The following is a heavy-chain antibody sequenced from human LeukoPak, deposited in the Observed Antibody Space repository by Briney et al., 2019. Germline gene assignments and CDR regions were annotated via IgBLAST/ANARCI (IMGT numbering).Heavy chain of an antibody. V-gene: IGHV3-49*03. CDR3: SSGYGDAFDI. CDR2: IRSKAYGGTT. J-gene: IGHJ3*02. CDR1: VLTFGDYA. D-gene: IGHD5-18*01. Sequence: PGGSLRLSCTASVLTFGDYAMSCFRQAPGKGLEWVGFIRSKAYGGTTEYAASVKDRFTISRDDSKSIAYLQMNSLKTEDTAVYYCSSGYGDAFDIWGQGTMVTVSS.